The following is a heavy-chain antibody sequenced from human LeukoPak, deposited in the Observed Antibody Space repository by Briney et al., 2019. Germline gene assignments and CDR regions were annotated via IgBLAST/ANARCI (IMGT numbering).Heavy chain of an antibody. J-gene: IGHJ4*02. CDR3: ARASSDYHVPDY. D-gene: IGHD4-17*01. V-gene: IGHV1-2*02. CDR2: INPKTGGT. CDR1: GYTFTDHY. Sequence: ASVKVSCKASGYTFTDHYMHWVRQAPGQGLEWMGWINPKTGGTHYAQNFQGPVTMTRDTSTSTAYLDLSRLGSDDTSVYFCARASSDYHVPDYWGQGTLVTVSS.